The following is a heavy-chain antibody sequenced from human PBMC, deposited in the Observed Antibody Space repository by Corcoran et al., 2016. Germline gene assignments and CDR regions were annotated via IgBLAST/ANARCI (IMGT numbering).Heavy chain of an antibody. Sequence: EVQLVQSGAEVKKSGESLKISCKGSGYRFTNYWIAWVRQMPGKGLEWMGIIYPDDSDIRYSPSFQGQVTISADKSISTAYLQWSRLKASDSAMYYCAKGNRGSAERDVFDHWGQGTLVTVSS. J-gene: IGHJ4*02. V-gene: IGHV5-51*01. CDR3: AKGNRGSAERDVFDH. D-gene: IGHD1-26*01. CDR1: GYRFTNYW. CDR2: IYPDDSDI.